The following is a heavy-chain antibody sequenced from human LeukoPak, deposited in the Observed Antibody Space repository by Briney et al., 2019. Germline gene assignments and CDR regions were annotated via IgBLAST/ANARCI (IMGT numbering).Heavy chain of an antibody. CDR1: GGSISSSSYY. V-gene: IGHV4-39*01. Sequence: SETLSLTCTVSGGSISSSSYYWGWLRQPPGKGLEWIGSIYYSGSTYYNPSLKSRVTISVDTSKNQFSLKLSSVTAADTAVYYCARRGGSGSYYNPYYFDYWGQGTLVTVSS. CDR3: ARRGGSGSYYNPYYFDY. J-gene: IGHJ4*02. CDR2: IYYSGST. D-gene: IGHD3-10*01.